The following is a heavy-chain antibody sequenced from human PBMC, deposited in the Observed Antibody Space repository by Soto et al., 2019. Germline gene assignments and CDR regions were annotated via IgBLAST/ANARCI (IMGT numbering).Heavy chain of an antibody. Sequence: GGSLRLSCAASGFTFSSYAMSWVRQAPGKGLEWVSVISGSGGSIYYTDSVKGRFTISRDNSKNTLYLQMNSLRAEDTAVYYCAKGDNNYGDYEGYGMDVWGQGTTVTVSS. J-gene: IGHJ6*02. CDR1: GFTFSSYA. CDR2: ISGSGGSI. D-gene: IGHD4-17*01. V-gene: IGHV3-23*01. CDR3: AKGDNNYGDYEGYGMDV.